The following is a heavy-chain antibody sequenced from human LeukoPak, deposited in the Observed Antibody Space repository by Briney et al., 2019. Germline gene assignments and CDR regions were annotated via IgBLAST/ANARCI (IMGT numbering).Heavy chain of an antibody. V-gene: IGHV4-39*07. Sequence: SETLSLTCTVSGGSISSSSYYWGWIRQPPGKGLEWLGSIYYSGSTYYNPSLKSRVTISVDTSKNQFSLKLSSVTAADTAVYYCARDPPYSSGWLWGQGTLVTVSS. CDR1: GGSISSSSYY. CDR2: IYYSGST. J-gene: IGHJ4*02. D-gene: IGHD6-19*01. CDR3: ARDPPYSSGWL.